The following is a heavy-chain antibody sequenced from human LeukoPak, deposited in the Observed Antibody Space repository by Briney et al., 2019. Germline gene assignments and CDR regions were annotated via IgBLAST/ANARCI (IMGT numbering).Heavy chain of an antibody. V-gene: IGHV1-18*01. CDR2: ISAYNGNT. CDR3: ARLWFGELLISNWFDP. Sequence: ASVKVSCKASGYTFTSYGISWVRQAPGQGLEWMGWISAYNGNTNYAQKLQGRVTMTTDTSTSTAYMELRSLRSDDTAVYYCARLWFGELLISNWFDPWGQGTLVTVSS. CDR1: GYTFTSYG. D-gene: IGHD3-10*01. J-gene: IGHJ5*02.